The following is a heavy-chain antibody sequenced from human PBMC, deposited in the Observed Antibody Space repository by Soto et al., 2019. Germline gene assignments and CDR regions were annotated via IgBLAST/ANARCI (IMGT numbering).Heavy chain of an antibody. CDR3: AKDGNTYSSGWWVFDY. D-gene: IGHD6-19*01. CDR2: ISVSGINT. V-gene: IGHV3-23*01. CDR1: GFTFNNYA. J-gene: IGHJ4*02. Sequence: EVQLLESGGGLVQPGGSLRLSCAASGFTFNNYAMSWVRQAPGKGLEWVSSISVSGINTYYADSVKGRFTISRDNSKNPLYLQMTSLRAEDTAVYYCAKDGNTYSSGWWVFDYWGQGTLVTVSS.